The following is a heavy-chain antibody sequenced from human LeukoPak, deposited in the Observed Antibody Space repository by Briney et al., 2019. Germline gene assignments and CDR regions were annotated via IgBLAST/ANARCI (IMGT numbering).Heavy chain of an antibody. J-gene: IGHJ4*02. V-gene: IGHV4-4*07. CDR3: ARSLSSGWFPFDY. CDR1: GASISSYY. CDR2: IYTSGST. Sequence: SEALSLTCTVSGASISSYYWSWIRQPAGKGLEWIGRIYTSGSTNYNPSLKSRVTMSVDTSKNQFSLKQNSVTAADTAVYYCARSLSSGWFPFDYWGQGTLVTVSS. D-gene: IGHD6-19*01.